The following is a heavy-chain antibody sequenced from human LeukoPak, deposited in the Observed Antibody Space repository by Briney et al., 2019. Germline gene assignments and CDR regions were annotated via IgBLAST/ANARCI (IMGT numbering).Heavy chain of an antibody. CDR2: ISYDGSNK. Sequence: GGSLRLSCAASGFTFSSYAMHWVRQAPGKGLEWVAVISYDGSNKYYADSVKGRFTISRDNSKNTLYLQMNSLRAEDTAVYYCAREGQLIVVVVAALFRKAFDIWGQGTMVTVSS. D-gene: IGHD2-15*01. CDR3: AREGQLIVVVVAALFRKAFDI. V-gene: IGHV3-30-3*01. J-gene: IGHJ3*02. CDR1: GFTFSSYA.